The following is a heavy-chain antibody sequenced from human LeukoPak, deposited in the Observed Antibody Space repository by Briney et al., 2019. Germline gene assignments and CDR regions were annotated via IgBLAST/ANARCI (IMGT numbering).Heavy chain of an antibody. J-gene: IGHJ6*03. V-gene: IGHV1-2*02. CDR1: GYTFTGYY. CDR2: INPNSGGT. CDR3: ARSDFDYYYMDV. D-gene: IGHD3-3*01. Sequence: ASVKVSCKASGYTFTGYYKHWVRQAPGQGLEWMGWINPNSGGTNYAQKFQGRVTMTRDTSISTAYMELSRLRSDDTAVYYCARSDFDYYYMDVWGKGTTVTVSS.